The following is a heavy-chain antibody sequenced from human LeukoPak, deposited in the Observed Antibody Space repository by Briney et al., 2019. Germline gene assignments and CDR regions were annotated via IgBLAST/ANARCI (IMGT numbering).Heavy chain of an antibody. V-gene: IGHV1-18*01. CDR2: ISAYNGNT. J-gene: IGHJ4*02. D-gene: IGHD3-22*01. CDR1: GYTFTSYG. CDR3: ARVRGYYDSSGPRDY. Sequence: ASVKVSCKASGYTFTSYGISWVRQAPGQGLEWMGWISAYNGNTHYAQKLQGRVTMTTDTSTSTAYMEQRSLRSDDTAVYYCARVRGYYDSSGPRDYWGQGTLVTVS.